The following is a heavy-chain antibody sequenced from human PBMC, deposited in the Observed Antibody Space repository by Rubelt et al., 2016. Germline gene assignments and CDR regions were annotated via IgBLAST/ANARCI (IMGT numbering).Heavy chain of an antibody. D-gene: IGHD2-2*01. CDR2: ISGSGGNT. CDR3: ARGGISTSLTYRHDY. J-gene: IGHJ4*02. V-gene: IGHV3-23*01. Sequence: VRQAPGKGLEWVSVISGSGGNTDYADFVRGRFTISRDNSKKTLYLQMNSLRVEDTAVYYCARGGISTSLTYRHDYWGQGNLVTVSS.